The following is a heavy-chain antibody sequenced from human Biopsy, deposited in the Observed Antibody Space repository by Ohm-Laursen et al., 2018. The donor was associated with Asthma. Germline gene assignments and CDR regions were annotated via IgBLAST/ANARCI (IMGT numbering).Heavy chain of an antibody. J-gene: IGHJ4*02. V-gene: IGHV4-31*02. CDR2: IHHSGTS. CDR3: ARIPRRSGSYFVDY. D-gene: IGHD3-22*01. CDR1: GFTVSRDH. Sequence: LRLSCSASGFTVSRDHMFWVRQAPGKGLEWIGYIHHSGTSYFNPSLKSRVSFSRDTSKNQFSLRLSSVTAADTAMYYCARIPRRSGSYFVDYWGQGTLVTVSS.